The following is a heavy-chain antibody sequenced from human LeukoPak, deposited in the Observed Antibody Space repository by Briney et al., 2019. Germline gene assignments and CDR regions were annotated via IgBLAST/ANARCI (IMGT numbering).Heavy chain of an antibody. CDR2: INPNSGGT. CDR1: GYTFTGYY. D-gene: IGHD6-13*01. J-gene: IGHJ4*02. CDR3: ARGAAAGNFDY. V-gene: IGHV1-2*02. Sequence: ASVKVSCKASGYTFTGYYMHWVRQAPGQGLEWMGWINPNSGGTDYAQKFQGRVTMTRDTSISTAYMELSSLRSEDTAVYYCARGAAAGNFDYWGQGTLVTVSS.